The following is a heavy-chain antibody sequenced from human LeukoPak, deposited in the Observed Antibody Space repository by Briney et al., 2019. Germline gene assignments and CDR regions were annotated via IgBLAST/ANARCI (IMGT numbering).Heavy chain of an antibody. CDR3: AREVVFFQKGGYYYYGMDV. CDR2: ISWNSGSI. CDR1: GFTFDDYA. J-gene: IGHJ6*02. Sequence: SLRLSCAASGFTFDDYAMHWVRQAPGKGLEWVSGISWNSGSIGYADSVKGRFTISRDNAKNSLYLQMNSLRAEDTAVYYCAREVVFFQKGGYYYYGMDVWGQGTTVTVSS. D-gene: IGHD2-15*01. V-gene: IGHV3-9*01.